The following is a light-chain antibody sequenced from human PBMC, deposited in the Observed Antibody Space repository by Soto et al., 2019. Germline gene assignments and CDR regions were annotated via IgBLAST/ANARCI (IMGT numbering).Light chain of an antibody. CDR2: EVS. J-gene: IGLJ3*02. Sequence: QSALTQPASVSGSPGQSITISCTGTNGDIGGHNYVSWYQQYPGKAPKLMIYEVSNRPSGVSNRFSGSKSGNTASLTISGLQAEDEADYYCSSYISSSIRVFGGGTKLTVL. V-gene: IGLV2-14*01. CDR1: NGDIGGHNY. CDR3: SSYISSSIRV.